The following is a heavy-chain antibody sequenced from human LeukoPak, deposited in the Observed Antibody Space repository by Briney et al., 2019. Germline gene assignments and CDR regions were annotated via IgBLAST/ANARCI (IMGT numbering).Heavy chain of an antibody. CDR2: IYGGGST. CDR1: GFTVSNNY. V-gene: IGHV3-53*01. Sequence: GGSLRLSCAASGFTVSNNYMSWVRQAPGKGLEWVSVIYGGGSTSYADSVKGRFTISRKNSKNTLFLQMNSLRVDDTGVYYCARDRSDGNYYMVVWGKGTTVIVSS. J-gene: IGHJ6*03. CDR3: ARDRSDGNYYMVV. D-gene: IGHD5-24*01.